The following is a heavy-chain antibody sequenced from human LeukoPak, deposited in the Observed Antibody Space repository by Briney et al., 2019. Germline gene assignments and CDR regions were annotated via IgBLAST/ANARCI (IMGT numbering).Heavy chain of an antibody. CDR1: GGSFSGYY. V-gene: IGHV4-34*01. CDR3: ARGPSPDY. J-gene: IGHJ4*02. Sequence: SETLSLTCAVYGGSFSGYYWSWIRQPPGNGLEWIGEINHSGSTNYNPSLKSRVTISVDTSKNQFSLKLSSVTAADTAVYYCARGPSPDYWGQGTLVTVSS. CDR2: INHSGST.